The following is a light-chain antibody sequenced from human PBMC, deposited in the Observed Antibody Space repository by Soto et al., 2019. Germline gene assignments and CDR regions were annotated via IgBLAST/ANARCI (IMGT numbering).Light chain of an antibody. J-gene: IGKJ4*01. CDR2: RTS. CDR1: QTISTY. V-gene: IGKV1-39*01. CDR3: QHTYITIS. Sequence: DIQVTQSPSSLSASVGDRVTISCRASQTISTYLHWFQQRPGGAPKLLISRTSNLEIAVPSRFGGSGSGTDFTLTISDLQAEDSASYYCQHTYITISFGGGTTVE.